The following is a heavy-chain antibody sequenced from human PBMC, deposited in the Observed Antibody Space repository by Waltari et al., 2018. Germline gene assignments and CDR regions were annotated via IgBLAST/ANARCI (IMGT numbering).Heavy chain of an antibody. Sequence: QVQLVQSGAEVKKPGASVKVSCKASGYTFTGYYMHWVRQAPGQGLEWMGRINPNSGGTNYAQKFQGRVTMTRDTSISTAYMELSRLRSDDTAVYYCARVWGYGDSPIAYWYFDLWGRGTLVTVSS. CDR1: GYTFTGYY. D-gene: IGHD4-17*01. V-gene: IGHV1-2*06. J-gene: IGHJ2*01. CDR2: INPNSGGT. CDR3: ARVWGYGDSPIAYWYFDL.